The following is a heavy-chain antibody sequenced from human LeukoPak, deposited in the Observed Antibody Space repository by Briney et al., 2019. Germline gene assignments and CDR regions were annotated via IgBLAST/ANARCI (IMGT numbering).Heavy chain of an antibody. Sequence: GGSLRLSCAASGFTFSSYGMHWVRQAPGKGLEWVAVISYDGSNKYYADSVKGRFTISRDNSKNTLYLQMNSLRAEDTAVYYCAKYTVTHYFDYWGQGTLATVSS. V-gene: IGHV3-30*18. CDR3: AKYTVTHYFDY. J-gene: IGHJ4*02. CDR2: ISYDGSNK. D-gene: IGHD4-17*01. CDR1: GFTFSSYG.